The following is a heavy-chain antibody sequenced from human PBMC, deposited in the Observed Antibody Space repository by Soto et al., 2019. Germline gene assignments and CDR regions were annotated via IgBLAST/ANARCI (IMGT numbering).Heavy chain of an antibody. D-gene: IGHD3-22*01. V-gene: IGHV4-34*01. CDR2: INHSGST. Sequence: SETLSLTCAVYGGSFSGYYWSWIRQPPGKGLEWIGEINHSGSTNYNPSLKSRVTISVDTSKNQFSLKLSSVTAADTAVYYCAREEHYYDSSGYSYWGQGXLVTVYS. CDR3: AREEHYYDSSGYSY. CDR1: GGSFSGYY. J-gene: IGHJ4*02.